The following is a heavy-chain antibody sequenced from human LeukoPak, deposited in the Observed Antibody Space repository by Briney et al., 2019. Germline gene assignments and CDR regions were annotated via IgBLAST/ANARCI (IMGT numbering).Heavy chain of an antibody. D-gene: IGHD3-22*01. Sequence: SQTLSLTCTVSGXSITSGGYYWSWIRQHPGKGLEWIGYIYYSGSTSYNPSLKSRVTISLDTSRNQFSLKLSSVTAADTAVYYCAREMDYYDSGGYYLQWFDPWGQGTLVTVSS. CDR3: AREMDYYDSGGYYLQWFDP. CDR1: GXSITSGGYY. CDR2: IYYSGST. V-gene: IGHV4-31*03. J-gene: IGHJ5*02.